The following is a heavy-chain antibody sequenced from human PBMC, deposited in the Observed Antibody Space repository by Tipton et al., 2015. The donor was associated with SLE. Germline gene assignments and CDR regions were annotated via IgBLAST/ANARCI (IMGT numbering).Heavy chain of an antibody. CDR3: GRDTGHDSDAFDV. V-gene: IGHV4-59*11. D-gene: IGHD5-12*01. CDR1: GDTISDHF. J-gene: IGHJ3*01. Sequence: TLSLTCTVSGDTISDHFWSWIRQPPGKGLEWIGYISFSGSTNYSPSLKSRVTISLDTSKTQFSLKLRSVTAADTAVYYCGRDTGHDSDAFDVWGQGTMVTVSS. CDR2: ISFSGST.